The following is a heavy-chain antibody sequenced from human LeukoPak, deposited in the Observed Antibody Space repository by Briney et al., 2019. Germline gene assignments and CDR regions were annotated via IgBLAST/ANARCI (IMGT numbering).Heavy chain of an antibody. D-gene: IGHD3-22*01. Sequence: GGTLRLSCAASGFTFNDYGMSWVRQAPGKGLEWVSGISGSGGDTYYADSVKGRFTISRDNAKNSLYLQMNSLRAEDTAVYYCASERRDYYDSSGYYLLGHYYYYMDVWGKGTTVTISS. V-gene: IGHV3-21*01. CDR1: GFTFNDYG. CDR3: ASERRDYYDSSGYYLLGHYYYYMDV. J-gene: IGHJ6*03. CDR2: ISGSGGDT.